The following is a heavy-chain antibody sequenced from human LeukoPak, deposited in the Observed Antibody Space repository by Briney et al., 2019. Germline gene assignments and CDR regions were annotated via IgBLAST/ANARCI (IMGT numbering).Heavy chain of an antibody. CDR2: IYYSGST. D-gene: IGHD3-10*01. CDR3: ARVGGSGSYYIGDY. Sequence: SETLSLTCTVSGGSISNNGYYWGWIRQPPGKGLEWIGYIYYSGSTYYNPSLKSRVTISVDTSKNQFSLKLSSVTAADTAVYYCARVGGSGSYYIGDYWGQGTLVTVSS. J-gene: IGHJ4*02. V-gene: IGHV4-30-4*08. CDR1: GGSISNNGYY.